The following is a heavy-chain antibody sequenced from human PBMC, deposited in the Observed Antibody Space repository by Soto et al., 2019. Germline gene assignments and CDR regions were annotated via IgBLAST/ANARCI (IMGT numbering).Heavy chain of an antibody. CDR1: GFTFSSYG. CDR2: LSYGGSNK. Sequence: PGGSLRLSCAASGFTFSSYGIHWVRQAPGKGLEWVAVLSYGGSNKYYADSVKGRFTISRDNSKNTLYLQMNSLRAEDTAVYYCAKSPYYDILTGFYPYAMDVWGQGTTVTVSS. J-gene: IGHJ6*02. D-gene: IGHD3-9*01. V-gene: IGHV3-30*18. CDR3: AKSPYYDILTGFYPYAMDV.